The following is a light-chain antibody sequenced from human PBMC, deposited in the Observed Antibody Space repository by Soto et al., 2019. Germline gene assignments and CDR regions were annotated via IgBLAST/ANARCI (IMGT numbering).Light chain of an antibody. CDR1: QGISSY. J-gene: IGKJ1*01. Sequence: IRLTQSPSSLSASVGDRVTITGRASQGISSYSAWYQQKPGTAPKLLIYAASTLQSGVPSRFSGSGSGTEFTLTISNLQPDDFATYYCQQYNSLWTFGQGTKVDIK. CDR3: QQYNSLWT. V-gene: IGKV1-9*01. CDR2: AAS.